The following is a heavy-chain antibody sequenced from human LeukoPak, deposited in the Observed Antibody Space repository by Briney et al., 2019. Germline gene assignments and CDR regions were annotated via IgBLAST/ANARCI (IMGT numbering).Heavy chain of an antibody. CDR3: ARGATYYYDSSGYWSSSGLSWFDP. V-gene: IGHV4-4*02. D-gene: IGHD3-22*01. J-gene: IGHJ5*02. CDR1: DGSIKTNYW. Sequence: SETLSLTCTVSDGSIKTNYWWTWIRQPPGKGLEWIGEINHSGSTNYNPSLKSRVTISVDTSKNQFSLKLSSVTAADTAVYYCARGATYYYDSSGYWSSSGLSWFDPWGQGALVTVSS. CDR2: INHSGST.